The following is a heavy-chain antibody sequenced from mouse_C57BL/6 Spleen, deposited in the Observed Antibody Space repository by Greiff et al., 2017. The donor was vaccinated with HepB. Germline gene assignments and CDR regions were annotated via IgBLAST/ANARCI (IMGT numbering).Heavy chain of an antibody. D-gene: IGHD1-2*01. CDR1: GFTFSDYY. CDR2: ISNGGGST. V-gene: IGHV5-12*01. J-gene: IGHJ1*03. CDR3: ARRMLSPYGGDWYFDV. Sequence: EVKLMESGGGLVQPGGSLKLSCAASGFTFSDYYMYWVRQTPEKRLEWVAYISNGGGSTYYPDTVKGRFTISRDNAKNTLYLQMSRLKSEDTAMYYCARRMLSPYGGDWYFDVWGTGTTVTVSS.